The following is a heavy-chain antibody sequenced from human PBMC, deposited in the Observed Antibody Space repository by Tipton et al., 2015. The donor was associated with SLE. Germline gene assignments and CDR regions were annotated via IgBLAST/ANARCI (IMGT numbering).Heavy chain of an antibody. J-gene: IGHJ4*02. V-gene: IGHV3-30*04. CDR1: GLTFSRYS. CDR2: ISNDGGNA. Sequence: SLRLSCAASGLTFSRYSMHWVRQAPGKGLESVAVISNDGGNAYYADSVKGRFTISRDNSKNTLYLQMNSLRAEDTAVYYCAKDKRETGIGYYFDYWGQGTLVTVSS. D-gene: IGHD7-27*01. CDR3: AKDKRETGIGYYFDY.